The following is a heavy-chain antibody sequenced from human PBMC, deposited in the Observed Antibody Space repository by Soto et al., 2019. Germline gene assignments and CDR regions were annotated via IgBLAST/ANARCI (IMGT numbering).Heavy chain of an antibody. CDR2: IYWDADK. Sequence: SGPTLVNPTQTLTLTCTFSGLSLSTSGVGMGWIRQPPGKALEWLALIYWDADKRYSPSLKSRVTITKDTTKNKVVLTKNNMNLFDIATFYCAHSTGANMWSFDYWGQGTLVTVSS. D-gene: IGHD2-8*02. V-gene: IGHV2-5*02. J-gene: IGHJ4*02. CDR3: AHSTGANMWSFDY. CDR1: GLSLSTSGVG.